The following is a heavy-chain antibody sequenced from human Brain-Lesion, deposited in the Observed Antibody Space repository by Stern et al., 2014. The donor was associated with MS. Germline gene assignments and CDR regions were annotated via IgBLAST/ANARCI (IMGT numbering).Heavy chain of an antibody. CDR3: ATYYYDSTGYNDF. J-gene: IGHJ4*02. D-gene: IGHD3-22*01. V-gene: IGHV1-2*04. CDR2: INPKSGGT. Sequence: QVQLMQSGAEVKKPGASVKVSCKASGYTFTGYYMHWVRQAPGQGLEWMGWINPKSGGTNYAQKFQGWVTMTRDTSINTAYMELSRLRSDDTAVYYCATYYYDSTGYNDFGGQGTLGTVAS. CDR1: GYTFTGYY.